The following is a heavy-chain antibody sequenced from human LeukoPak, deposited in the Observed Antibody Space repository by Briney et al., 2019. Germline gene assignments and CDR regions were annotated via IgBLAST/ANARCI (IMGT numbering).Heavy chain of an antibody. Sequence: TGGSLRLSCAASGFTFSSYWMHWARQAPGKGLVWVSRIKSAGSSIRYADSVKGRFTISRDNAKNTLYLQMNSLRAEDTAIYYCARDLDYGGYSNFDYWGQGTLVTVSS. CDR3: ARDLDYGGYSNFDY. V-gene: IGHV3-74*01. J-gene: IGHJ4*02. D-gene: IGHD4-23*01. CDR2: IKSAGSSI. CDR1: GFTFSSYW.